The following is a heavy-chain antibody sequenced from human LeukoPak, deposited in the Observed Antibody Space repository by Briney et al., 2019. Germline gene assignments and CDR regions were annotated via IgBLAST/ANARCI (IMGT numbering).Heavy chain of an antibody. CDR3: AKVRYGTFNWFDP. V-gene: IGHV4-4*07. Sequence: SEILSLTCTVSGDSINNYYWSWMRQPAGRGLEWLGCIHSTWSTNYNPSLKSRVTMSVDTSKNQFSLKLTSLTAADTAVYYCAKVRYGTFNWFDPWGQGTLVTVSS. CDR1: GDSINNYY. J-gene: IGHJ5*02. D-gene: IGHD2/OR15-2a*01. CDR2: IHSTWST.